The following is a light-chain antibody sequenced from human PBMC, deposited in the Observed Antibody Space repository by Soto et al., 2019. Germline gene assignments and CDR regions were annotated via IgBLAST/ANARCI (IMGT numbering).Light chain of an antibody. V-gene: IGKV1-5*03. CDR3: QHYNSYSEA. CDR2: KAS. Sequence: DIQMTQSPSSLSASVGDRVTITFGASQTISNYLNWYQQKPGKAPKLLIYKASTLKSGVPSRFSGSGSGTEFTLTISSLQPDDFATYYCQHYNSYSEAFGQGTKVDIK. CDR1: QTISNY. J-gene: IGKJ1*01.